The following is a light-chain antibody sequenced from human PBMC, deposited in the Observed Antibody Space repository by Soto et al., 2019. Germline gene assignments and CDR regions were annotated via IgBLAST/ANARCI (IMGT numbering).Light chain of an antibody. CDR3: QKCDYLPI. Sequence: DIQMTQSPSTMSASVGDRVTITCRASQGISHYLAWFQQRPGKAPKLLIYDASILEAGVPSRFSGSGSGTDFTFTISSLQPEDVATYYCQKCDYLPIFGPGTTVDFK. CDR1: QGISHY. J-gene: IGKJ3*01. CDR2: DAS. V-gene: IGKV1-33*01.